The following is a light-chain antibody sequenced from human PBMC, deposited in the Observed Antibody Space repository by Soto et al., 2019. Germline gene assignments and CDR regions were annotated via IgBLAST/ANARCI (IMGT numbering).Light chain of an antibody. J-gene: IGKJ4*01. CDR2: GTS. Sequence: EIVMTQSPATLSVSPGERATLSCRASQSVSSNLAWYQQKPGQAPRLLIYGTSTRATGIPARFSGSGSGTEFTLTISSLQSEDFAVYNCQQYNNWPLLTFGGGTKVDIK. CDR1: QSVSSN. V-gene: IGKV3-15*01. CDR3: QQYNNWPLLT.